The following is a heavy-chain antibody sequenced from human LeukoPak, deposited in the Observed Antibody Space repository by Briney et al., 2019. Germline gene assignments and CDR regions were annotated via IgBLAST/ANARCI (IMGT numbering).Heavy chain of an antibody. CDR3: AGDQGGSSWKPDFDY. CDR1: GYTFTSYG. D-gene: IGHD6-13*01. V-gene: IGHV1-18*01. CDR2: ISAYNGNT. Sequence: GSVKVSCKASGYTFTSYGISWVRQAPGQGLEWMGWISAYNGNTNYAQKLQGRVTMTTDTSTSTAYMELRSLRSDDTAVYYCAGDQGGSSWKPDFDYWGQGTLVTVSS. J-gene: IGHJ4*02.